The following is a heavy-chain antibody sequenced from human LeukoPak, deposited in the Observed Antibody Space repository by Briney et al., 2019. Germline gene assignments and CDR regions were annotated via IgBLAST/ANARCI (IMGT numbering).Heavy chain of an antibody. V-gene: IGHV4-59*08. CDR2: ISYSGIT. CDR3: ARRIGRGGYYFDSSGRDDAFDI. J-gene: IGHJ3*02. D-gene: IGHD3-22*01. CDR1: GGPISSYY. Sequence: SETLSLTCTVSGGPISSYYWIWIRQPPRKGLEWIGYISYSGITNYNPSLKSRVTISVDTSKNQFSLKLNSVTAADTAVYFCARRIGRGGYYFDSSGRDDAFDIWGQGTMVTVSS.